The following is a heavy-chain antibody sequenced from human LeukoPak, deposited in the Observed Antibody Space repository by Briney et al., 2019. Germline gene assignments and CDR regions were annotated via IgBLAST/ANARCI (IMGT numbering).Heavy chain of an antibody. CDR1: GGSFSGYY. D-gene: IGHD1-26*01. CDR2: INHSGST. CDR3: ARVERGSYEGKFDY. Sequence: SETLSLTCAVYGGSFSGYYWSWIRQPPGKGLEWIGEINHSGSTNYNPSLKSRVTISVDTSKNQFSLKLSSVTAADTAVYYCARVERGSYEGKFDYWGQGTLVTVSS. V-gene: IGHV4-34*01. J-gene: IGHJ4*02.